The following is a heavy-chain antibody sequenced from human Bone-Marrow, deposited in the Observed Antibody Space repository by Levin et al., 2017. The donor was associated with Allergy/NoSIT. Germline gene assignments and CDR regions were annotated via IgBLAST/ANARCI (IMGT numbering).Heavy chain of an antibody. CDR3: ARGSGSDRYYNSFYMDV. J-gene: IGHJ6*03. D-gene: IGHD6-19*01. Sequence: PGGSLRLSCKASGGTFSKYAISWVRQAPGQGLEWMGGIIPIFGTTNYAQKFQGRVTITADEFTSTGYMELSSLRSEDTAVYFCARGSGSDRYYNSFYMDVWGKGTTVTVSS. V-gene: IGHV1-69*01. CDR1: GGTFSKYA. CDR2: IIPIFGTT.